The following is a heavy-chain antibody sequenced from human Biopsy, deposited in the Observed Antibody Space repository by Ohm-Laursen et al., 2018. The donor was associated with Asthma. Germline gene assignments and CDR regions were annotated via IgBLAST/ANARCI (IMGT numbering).Heavy chain of an antibody. Sequence: SSVKVSCKASGYNFISFAIHWVRQAPGQRLEWMGWINAGNGKTKHSQKFQGRVSITRDTSASTAYMELTSLRSEDTAAYYCARTYYDFLTGQVKDAFGIWGQGTMVTVSS. J-gene: IGHJ3*02. CDR2: INAGNGKT. V-gene: IGHV1-3*01. CDR1: GYNFISFA. CDR3: ARTYYDFLTGQVKDAFGI. D-gene: IGHD3-9*01.